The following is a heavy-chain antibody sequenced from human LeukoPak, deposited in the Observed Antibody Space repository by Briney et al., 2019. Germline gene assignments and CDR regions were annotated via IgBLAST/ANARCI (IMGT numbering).Heavy chain of an antibody. D-gene: IGHD3-22*01. CDR2: ISSGSTYR. CDR1: GFTFSSYS. J-gene: IGHJ4*02. V-gene: IGHV3-21*01. Sequence: GGSLRLSYAAAGFTFSSYSMNWVRQAPGKGLEWVSSISSGSTYRYYADSVRGQFTISRDNAENSLYLQMNSLRAEDTAVYYCARENTYYSDVSGYHDGPIDYWGQGTLVTVSS. CDR3: ARENTYYSDVSGYHDGPIDY.